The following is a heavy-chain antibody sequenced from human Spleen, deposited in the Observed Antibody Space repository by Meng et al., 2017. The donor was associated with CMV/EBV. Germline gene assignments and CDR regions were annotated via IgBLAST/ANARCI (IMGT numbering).Heavy chain of an antibody. CDR1: GGSISSSSYY. CDR3: ARSDREKYCSSTSCFDYGMDV. J-gene: IGHJ6*02. CDR2: IYYSGST. V-gene: IGHV4-39*07. Sequence: GSLRLSCTVSGGSISSSSYYWGWIRQPPGKGLEWIGSIYYSGSTYYNPSLKSRVTISVDTSKNQFSLKLSSVTAADTAVYYCARSDREKYCSSTSCFDYGMDVWGQGTTVTVSS. D-gene: IGHD2-2*01.